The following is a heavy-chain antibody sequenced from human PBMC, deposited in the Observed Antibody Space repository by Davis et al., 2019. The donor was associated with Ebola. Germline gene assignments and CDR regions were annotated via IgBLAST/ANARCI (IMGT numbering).Heavy chain of an antibody. CDR3: ARGWLRSAFDQ. CDR1: GDSVSGSSGA. CDR2: TYYSSKWYN. V-gene: IGHV6-1*01. D-gene: IGHD5-12*01. Sequence: HSQTLSLTCAISGDSVSGSSGAWNWIRQSPSRGLEWLERTYYSSKWYNESALSVKSRITISADTAKNQLSLHLNSVTPEDTAVYYCARGWLRSAFDQWGQGTLVTVSS. J-gene: IGHJ4*02.